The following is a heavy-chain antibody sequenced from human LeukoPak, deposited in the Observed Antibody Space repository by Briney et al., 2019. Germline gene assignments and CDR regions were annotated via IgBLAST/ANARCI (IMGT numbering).Heavy chain of an antibody. V-gene: IGHV3-7*01. CDR3: ARVDYSSSGYYIHY. D-gene: IGHD3-22*01. CDR2: IKQDGSEK. Sequence: GGSLGLSCAASGFTFSSYWMSWVRQAPGKGLEWVANIKQDGSEKYYVDSVKGRFTISRDNAKNSLYLQMNSLRAEDTAVYYCARVDYSSSGYYIHYWGQGTLVTVSS. J-gene: IGHJ4*02. CDR1: GFTFSSYW.